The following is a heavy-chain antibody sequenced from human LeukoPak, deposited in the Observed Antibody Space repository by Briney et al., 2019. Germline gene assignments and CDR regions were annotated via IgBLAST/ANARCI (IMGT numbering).Heavy chain of an antibody. Sequence: SETLSLTCTVSGGSISSYYWSWIRQPAGKGLEWIGRIYTSGSTNYNPSLKSRVTMSVDTSKNQFSLKLRSVTAADTAVYYCARGYNWGSPARNFYYLDVWGKGTTVTVSS. J-gene: IGHJ6*03. V-gene: IGHV4-4*07. CDR2: IYTSGST. CDR3: ARGYNWGSPARNFYYLDV. D-gene: IGHD7-27*01. CDR1: GGSISSYY.